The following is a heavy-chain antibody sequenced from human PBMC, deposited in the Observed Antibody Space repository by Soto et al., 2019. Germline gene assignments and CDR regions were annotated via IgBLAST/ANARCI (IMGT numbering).Heavy chain of an antibody. CDR2: MYYSGST. CDR3: ARAARGVPDYYDSSGYYQTYFDY. CDR1: GGSISSYY. J-gene: IGHJ4*02. Sequence: SETLSLTCTVSGGSISSYYWSWIRQPPGKGLEWIGYMYYSGSTNYNPSLKSRVTISVDTSKNQFSLKLSSVTAADTAVYYCARAARGVPDYYDSSGYYQTYFDYWGQGTLVTVSS. D-gene: IGHD3-22*01. V-gene: IGHV4-59*01.